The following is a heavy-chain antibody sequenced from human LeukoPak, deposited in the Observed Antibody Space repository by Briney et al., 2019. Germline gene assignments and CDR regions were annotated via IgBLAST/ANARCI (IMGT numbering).Heavy chain of an antibody. CDR1: GFTFSSYG. D-gene: IGHD1-7*01. J-gene: IGHJ3*02. V-gene: IGHV3-30*03. CDR3: ARSNYVLLRDAFDI. CDR2: ISYDGSNK. Sequence: PGGSLRLSCAASGFTFSSYGMHWVRQAPGKGLEWVAVISYDGSNKYYADSVKGRFTISRDNSKNTLYLQMNSLRAEDTAVYYCARSNYVLLRDAFDIWGQGTMVTVSS.